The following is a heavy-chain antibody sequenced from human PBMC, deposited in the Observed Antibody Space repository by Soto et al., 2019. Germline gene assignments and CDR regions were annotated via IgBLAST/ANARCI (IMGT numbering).Heavy chain of an antibody. J-gene: IGHJ6*02. CDR3: AKEAFTGYYYYGMDV. CDR2: ISYDGSNK. V-gene: IGHV3-30*18. D-gene: IGHD3-10*01. CDR1: GFTFISYG. Sequence: PGGSLRLSCAASGFTFISYGMHWVRQPPGKGLEWVAVISYDGSNKYYADSVKGRFTISRDNSKNTLYLQMNSLRAEDTAVYYCAKEAFTGYYYYGMDVWGQGTTVTVSS.